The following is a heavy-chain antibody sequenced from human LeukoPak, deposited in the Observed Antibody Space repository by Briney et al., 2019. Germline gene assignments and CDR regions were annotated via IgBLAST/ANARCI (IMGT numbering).Heavy chain of an antibody. CDR2: IWYDGSHK. D-gene: IGHD3-10*01. V-gene: IGHV3-33*08. CDR1: GFTFSSYG. Sequence: GGSLRLSCAASGFTFSSYGMHWVRQAPGKGLEWVAVIWYDGSHKYYADSVKGRFTISRDNSKNTLHLQMNSPRAEDTAVYYCARDLLLWFGELSGDSDYWGQGTLVTVSS. CDR3: ARDLLLWFGELSGDSDY. J-gene: IGHJ4*02.